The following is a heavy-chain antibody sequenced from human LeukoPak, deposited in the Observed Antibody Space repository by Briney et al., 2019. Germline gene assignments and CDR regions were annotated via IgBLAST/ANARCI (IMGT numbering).Heavy chain of an antibody. Sequence: GGSLRLSCAASGFTFSSYCMNWVRQAPGKGLEWVASISTSSNYIYYADSVKGRFTISRDNAQNSLYLQMNSLRAEDTAVYYCARSSPLITTLRGAFDYWGQGTLVTVSS. CDR2: ISTSSNYI. J-gene: IGHJ4*02. V-gene: IGHV3-21*01. CDR3: ARSSPLITTLRGAFDY. D-gene: IGHD3-10*01. CDR1: GFTFSSYC.